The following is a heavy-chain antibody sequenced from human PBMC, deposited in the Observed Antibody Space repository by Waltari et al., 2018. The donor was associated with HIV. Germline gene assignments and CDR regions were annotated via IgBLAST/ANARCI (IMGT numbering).Heavy chain of an antibody. CDR1: GFTFSSYS. J-gene: IGHJ4*02. Sequence: QVQLVESGGGVVQPGRSLRLSCAASGFTFSSYSLHWVRQAPGKGLEWVAAISVYVVNKYYADSVKGRFTISRDNSKNTLYLQMNSLRDEDTAVYYCARECLRVCYNTGREEVAHWGQGTLVTVSS. CDR2: ISVYVVNK. CDR3: ARECLRVCYNTGREEVAH. D-gene: IGHD3-10*01. V-gene: IGHV3-30-3*01.